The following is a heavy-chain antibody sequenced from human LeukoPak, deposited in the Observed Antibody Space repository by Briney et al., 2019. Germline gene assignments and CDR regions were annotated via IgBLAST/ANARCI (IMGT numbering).Heavy chain of an antibody. Sequence: GGSLRLSCAASGFTFSGYAMSWVRQAPGKGLGWVSGISSSGGSTYYADSVKGRFTISGDNSKTTLYLQMNNLRAEDTAVYYCAKASSSSGWYFDLWGRGTLVTVSS. CDR2: ISSSGGST. D-gene: IGHD6-6*01. V-gene: IGHV3-23*01. J-gene: IGHJ2*01. CDR3: AKASSSSGWYFDL. CDR1: GFTFSGYA.